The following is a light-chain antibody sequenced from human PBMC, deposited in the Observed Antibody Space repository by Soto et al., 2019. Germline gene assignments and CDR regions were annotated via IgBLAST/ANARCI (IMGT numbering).Light chain of an antibody. J-gene: IGLJ2*01. Sequence: QSVLTQPPSRSGTPGQRVTISCSGSSSNIESNYVYWYQQLPGTAPKLLIYRNNQRPSRVPDRFSASKSGTSAARAISGLRSEDEADYYCAAWDNSVIGVVFGGGTKLTVL. CDR3: AAWDNSVIGVV. V-gene: IGLV1-47*01. CDR1: SSNIESNY. CDR2: RNN.